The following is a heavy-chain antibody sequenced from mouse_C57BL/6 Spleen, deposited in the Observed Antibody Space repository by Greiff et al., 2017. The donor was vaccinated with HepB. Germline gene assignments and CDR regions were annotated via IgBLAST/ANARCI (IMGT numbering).Heavy chain of an antibody. D-gene: IGHD2-5*01. J-gene: IGHJ2*01. CDR1: GYTFTEYT. V-gene: IGHV1-62-2*01. Sequence: QVQLKESGAELVKPGASVKLSCKASGYTFTEYTIHWVKQRSGQGLEWIGWFYPGSGSIKYNEKFKDKATLTADKSSSTVYMELSRLTSEDSAVYFCARHEGAYYSNFHFDYWGQGTTLTVSS. CDR3: ARHEGAYYSNFHFDY. CDR2: FYPGSGSI.